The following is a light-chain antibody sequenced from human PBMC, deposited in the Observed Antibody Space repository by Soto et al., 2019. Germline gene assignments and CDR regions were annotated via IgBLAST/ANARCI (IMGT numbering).Light chain of an antibody. CDR1: QSVSTY. Sequence: GVTQSPAALSLPPGERATLSCRASQSVSTYLAWYQQKPGQAPRLLIFDTSNRATGIPARFSGSGSGTDFTLTISSLEPEDFAVYYSQQRSNWPPNSFGQGTRL. V-gene: IGKV3-11*01. J-gene: IGKJ5*01. CDR2: DTS. CDR3: QQRSNWPPNS.